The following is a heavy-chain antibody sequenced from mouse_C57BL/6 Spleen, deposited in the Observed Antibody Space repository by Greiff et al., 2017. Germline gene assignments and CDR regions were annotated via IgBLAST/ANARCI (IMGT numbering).Heavy chain of an antibody. V-gene: IGHV10-3*01. CDR2: IRSKSSNYAT. CDR3: VRDYYGSSSWYFDV. CDR1: GFTFNTYA. J-gene: IGHJ1*03. D-gene: IGHD1-1*01. Sequence: DVHLVESGGGLVQPKGSLKLSCAASGFTFNTYAMHWVRQAPGKGLEWVARIRSKSSNYATYYADSVKDRFTISRDDSQSMLYLQMNNLKTEDTAMYYCVRDYYGSSSWYFDVWGTGTTVTVSS.